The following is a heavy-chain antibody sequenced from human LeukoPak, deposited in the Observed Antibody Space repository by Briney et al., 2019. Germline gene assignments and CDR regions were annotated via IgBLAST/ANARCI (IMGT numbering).Heavy chain of an antibody. J-gene: IGHJ3*01. CDR3: ARGGDFGVPAPLGIDAFDF. Sequence: GGSLRLSCTTSGFSFRDYAFSLVRQAPGKGLEWVGFIRSRAYAATTEYAASVKGRFTISRDDSRSIAYLQMSSLKIEDTAVYYCARGGDFGVPAPLGIDAFDFWGQGTMVTVSS. CDR2: IRSRAYAATT. V-gene: IGHV3-49*04. D-gene: IGHD2-2*01. CDR1: GFSFRDYA.